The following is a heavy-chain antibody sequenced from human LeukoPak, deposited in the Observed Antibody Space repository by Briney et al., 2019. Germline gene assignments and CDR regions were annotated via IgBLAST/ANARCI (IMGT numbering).Heavy chain of an antibody. D-gene: IGHD3-22*01. CDR3: ARYRIPMIVDFDY. CDR1: GGSISSSSYY. Sequence: PSGTLSLACTVSGGSISSSSYYWGWIRQPPGKGLEWIGSIYYSGSTYYNPSLKSRVTISVDTSKNQFSLKLSSVTAADTAVYYCARYRIPMIVDFDYWGQGTLVTVSS. J-gene: IGHJ4*02. CDR2: IYYSGST. V-gene: IGHV4-39*01.